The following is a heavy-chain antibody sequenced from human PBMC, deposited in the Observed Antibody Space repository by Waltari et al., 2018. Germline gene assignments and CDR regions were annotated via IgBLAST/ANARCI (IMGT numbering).Heavy chain of an antibody. CDR3: ARRSVRGYIKEGPNWFDP. V-gene: IGHV3-74*01. J-gene: IGHJ5*02. Sequence: EVQLVESGGGLVQPGGSLRLYCAASGFSFSRYWMIWFRQAPGKGLVWVSRINSDGSSTIYADSVKGRFTISRDNAKNTLYLQMNSLRADDTAVYYCARRSVRGYIKEGPNWFDPWGQGTLVTVSS. CDR1: GFSFSRYW. D-gene: IGHD3-10*01. CDR2: INSDGSST.